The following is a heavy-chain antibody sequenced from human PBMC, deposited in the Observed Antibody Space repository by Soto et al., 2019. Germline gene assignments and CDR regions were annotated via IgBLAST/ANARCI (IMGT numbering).Heavy chain of an antibody. CDR3: ARERTRGFDP. V-gene: IGHV1-8*01. CDR1: GYTFTSYD. J-gene: IGHJ5*02. CDR2: MNPKSGNT. Sequence: QVQLVQSGAEVKKPGASVKVSCKASGYTFTSYDINWVRQATGQGREWMGWMNPKSGNTAYAQKFLGRVTMTRNTSISTAYMGLRSLSSEDTALYYCARERTRGFDPWGQGTLVTVSS.